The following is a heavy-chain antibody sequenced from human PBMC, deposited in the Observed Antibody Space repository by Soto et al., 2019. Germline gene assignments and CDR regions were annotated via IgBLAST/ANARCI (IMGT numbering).Heavy chain of an antibody. Sequence: SETLSLTCAVYGGSFSGYYWSWIRQPPGKGLEWIGEIYYSGSTNYNPSLKSRVTISVDTSKNQFSLKLSSVTAADTAVYYCARDGYYDILTGRLYGMDVWGQGTTVTVSS. V-gene: IGHV4-34*01. CDR3: ARDGYYDILTGRLYGMDV. CDR2: IYYSGST. CDR1: GGSFSGYY. D-gene: IGHD3-9*01. J-gene: IGHJ6*02.